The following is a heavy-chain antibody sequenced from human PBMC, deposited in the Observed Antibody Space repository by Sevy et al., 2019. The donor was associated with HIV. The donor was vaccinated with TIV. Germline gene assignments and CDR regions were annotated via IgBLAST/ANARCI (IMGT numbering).Heavy chain of an antibody. V-gene: IGHV3-23*01. Sequence: GGSLRLSCGASGFTFSSYAMSWVRQAPGKGLEWVSAISGSGGSTYYADSVKGRFTISRDNSKNTLYLQMNSLRAEDTAVYYCAKTSGPYYYGSGSYYPYWGQGTLVTVSS. CDR3: AKTSGPYYYGSGSYYPY. CDR1: GFTFSSYA. CDR2: ISGSGGST. D-gene: IGHD3-10*01. J-gene: IGHJ4*02.